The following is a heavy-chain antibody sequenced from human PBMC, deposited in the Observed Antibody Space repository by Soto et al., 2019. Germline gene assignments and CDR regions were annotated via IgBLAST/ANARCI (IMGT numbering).Heavy chain of an antibody. V-gene: IGHV1-2*04. CDR3: ARDARYSYGYSFDY. D-gene: IGHD5-18*01. Sequence: ASVKVSCKASGYTFTGYYMHWVRQAPGQGLEWMGWINPNSGGTNYAQKFQGWVTMTRDTSISTAYMELSRLRSDDTAVYYCARDARYSYGYSFDYWGQGTLVTVSS. J-gene: IGHJ4*02. CDR1: GYTFTGYY. CDR2: INPNSGGT.